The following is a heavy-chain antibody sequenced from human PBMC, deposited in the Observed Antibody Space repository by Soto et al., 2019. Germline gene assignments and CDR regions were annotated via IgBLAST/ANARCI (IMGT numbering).Heavy chain of an antibody. CDR1: GFTVSSNY. J-gene: IGHJ6*02. D-gene: IGHD3-9*01. CDR3: ARVPYDILTANYYYYGMDV. V-gene: IGHV3-53*01. CDR2: IYSGGST. Sequence: GALRLSCAASGFTVSSNYMSWVRQAPGKGLEWVSVIYSGGSTYYADSVKGRFTISRDNSKNTLYLQMNSLRAEDTAVYYCARVPYDILTANYYYYGMDVWGQGTTVTVSS.